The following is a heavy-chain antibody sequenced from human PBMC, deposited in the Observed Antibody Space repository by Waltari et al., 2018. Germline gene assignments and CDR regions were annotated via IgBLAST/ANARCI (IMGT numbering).Heavy chain of an antibody. Sequence: EVELLESGGGLVQPGGTLRLSCAASGFTFNNFAMSWVRQAPGKGLGWVSAISGSGGTTYYADSVKGRFTISRDNSRNVLYLQMNTRSAEDTAVYYCAKDRCTDGQCYTYFDYWGQGALITVSS. CDR1: GFTFNNFA. J-gene: IGHJ4*02. CDR2: ISGSGGTT. CDR3: AKDRCTDGQCYTYFDY. D-gene: IGHD2-8*01. V-gene: IGHV3-23*01.